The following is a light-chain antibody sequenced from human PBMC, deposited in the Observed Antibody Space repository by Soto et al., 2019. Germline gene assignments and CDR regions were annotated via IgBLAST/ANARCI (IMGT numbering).Light chain of an antibody. CDR3: QQYNNL. Sequence: DIQMTQSPSTLSASVGDRVTITCRASQNINSWLAWYQQKPGKAPKLLIYDASSLESGVPSRFSGSGSGTEFTLTISSLQPDDFATYYCQQYNNLFGQGTQLEI. CDR1: QNINSW. J-gene: IGKJ2*01. V-gene: IGKV1-5*01. CDR2: DAS.